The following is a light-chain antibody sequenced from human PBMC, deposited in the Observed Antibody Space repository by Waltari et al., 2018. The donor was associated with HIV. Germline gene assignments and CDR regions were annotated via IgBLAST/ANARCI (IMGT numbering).Light chain of an antibody. CDR3: CSYAAISTSHMV. J-gene: IGLJ1*01. CDR1: SSDIGIYNV. CDR2: EVS. V-gene: IGLV2-23*02. Sequence: HSALTQPASVSGSPGQSITLSCTGTSSDIGIYNVVSWYQQLPSMHPKVLVNEVSKRPLGITAHSSDSKSGNTACLTISGRQADDEANYYCCSYAAISTSHMVFGTGTKVTVL.